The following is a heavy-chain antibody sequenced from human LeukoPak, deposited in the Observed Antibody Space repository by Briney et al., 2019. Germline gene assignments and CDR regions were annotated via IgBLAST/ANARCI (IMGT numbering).Heavy chain of an antibody. V-gene: IGHV1-69*13. D-gene: IGHD5-12*01. CDR2: IIPIFGTA. CDR1: GGTFSSYA. Sequence: AASVKVSCKASGGTFSSYAISWVRQAPGQGLEWMGGIIPIFGTANYAQKFQGRVTITADESTSTAYMELSSLRSEDTAVYYCARVVSSGYDSSPFDYWGQGTLDTVSS. CDR3: ARVVSSGYDSSPFDY. J-gene: IGHJ4*02.